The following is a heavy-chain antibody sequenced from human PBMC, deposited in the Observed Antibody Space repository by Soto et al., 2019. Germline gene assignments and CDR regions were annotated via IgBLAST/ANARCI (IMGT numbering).Heavy chain of an antibody. J-gene: IGHJ4*02. Sequence: GSLRLSCAASGFSFSTYXXNWVRQAPGRGLEWVSYISSRSSTIYHADSVKGRFTISRDNAKNSLYLQMDSLRDEDTAVYFCARAIAVGRPSLDYWGPGTXVTVSS. CDR2: ISSRSSTI. CDR1: GFSFSTYX. D-gene: IGHD6-19*01. V-gene: IGHV3-48*02. CDR3: ARAIAVGRPSLDY.